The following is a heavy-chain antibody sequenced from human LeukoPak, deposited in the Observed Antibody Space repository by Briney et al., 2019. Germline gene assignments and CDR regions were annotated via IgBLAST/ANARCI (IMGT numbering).Heavy chain of an antibody. D-gene: IGHD7-27*01. CDR3: ARRTGGTKDY. J-gene: IGHJ4*02. Sequence: RGSLRLSCVASGFTFGDVVMSWVRQAPGKGLEWVSAISYNGASTDYADSVKGRFAISRDNSKNTLYLQMNSLRAEDTAVYYCARRTGGTKDYWGQGTQVTVSS. CDR2: ISYNGAST. V-gene: IGHV3-23*01. CDR1: GFTFGDVV.